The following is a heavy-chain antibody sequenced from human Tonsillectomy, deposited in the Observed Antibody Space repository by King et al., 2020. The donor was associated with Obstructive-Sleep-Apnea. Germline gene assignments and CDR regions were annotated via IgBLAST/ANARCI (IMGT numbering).Heavy chain of an antibody. D-gene: IGHD3-22*01. CDR2: ISGSGGST. V-gene: IGHV3-23*04. CDR1: GFTFSSYA. CDR3: AKTQRSYYDTSGYWRDAFDI. Sequence: VQLVESGGGLVQPGGSLRLSCAASGFTFSSYAMSWVRQAPGKGLEWVSTISGSGGSTYYADSVKGRVTISRDNSENTLYLQMNSLRAEATAVYYCAKTQRSYYDTSGYWRDAFDIWGQGTMVTVSS. J-gene: IGHJ3*02.